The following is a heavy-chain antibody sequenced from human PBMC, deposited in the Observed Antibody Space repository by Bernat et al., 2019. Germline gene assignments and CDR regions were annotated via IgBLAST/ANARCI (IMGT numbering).Heavy chain of an antibody. D-gene: IGHD6-13*01. CDR2: ISSSSSTI. CDR1: GFTFSSYS. Sequence: EVQLVESGGGLVQPGGSLRLSCAASGFTFSSYSMNWVRQAPGKGLEWVSYISSSSSTIYYADSVKGRFTISRDNAKNSLYLQMNSLRAEDTAVYYCARLAAAGNYYYYYYGMDVWGQGTTVTVSS. V-gene: IGHV3-48*01. CDR3: ARLAAAGNYYYYYYGMDV. J-gene: IGHJ6*02.